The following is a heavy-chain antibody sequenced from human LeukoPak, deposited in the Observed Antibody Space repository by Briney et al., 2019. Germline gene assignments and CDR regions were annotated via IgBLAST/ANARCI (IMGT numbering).Heavy chain of an antibody. CDR2: IYYSGST. CDR1: GGSISSGGYY. V-gene: IGHV4-31*03. J-gene: IGHJ6*02. CDR3: ARLAYYYYGMDV. Sequence: SETLSLTCTVSGGSISSGGYYWSWIRQHPGKGLEWIGYIYYSGSTYYNPSLKSRVTISVDTSKNQFSLKLSSVTAADTAVYYCARLAYYYYGMDVWGPGTTVTVSS.